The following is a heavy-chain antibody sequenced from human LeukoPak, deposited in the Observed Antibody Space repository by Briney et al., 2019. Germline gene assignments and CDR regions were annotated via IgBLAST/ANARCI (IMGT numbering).Heavy chain of an antibody. Sequence: KPSETLSLTRAVYGGSFSGYYWSWIRQPPGKGLEWIGEINHSGSTNYNPSLKSRVTISVDTSKNQFSLKLSSVTAADTAVYYCARQPCGGDCYSSTYYFDYWGQGTLVTVSS. J-gene: IGHJ4*02. CDR1: GGSFSGYY. V-gene: IGHV4-34*01. CDR3: ARQPCGGDCYSSTYYFDY. D-gene: IGHD2-21*02. CDR2: INHSGST.